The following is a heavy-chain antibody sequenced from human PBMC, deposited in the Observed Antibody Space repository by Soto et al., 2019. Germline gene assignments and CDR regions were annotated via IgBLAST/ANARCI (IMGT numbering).Heavy chain of an antibody. CDR1: GFPFSSYG. V-gene: IGHV3-30*18. D-gene: IGHD3-9*01. CDR2: ISYDGSNK. CDR3: AKDCDILTGCIDY. Sequence: PGGSLRLSCAASGFPFSSYGMHWVRQAPGKGLEWVAVISYDGSNKYYADSVKGRFTISRDNSKNTLYLQMNSLRAEDTAVYYCAKDCDILTGCIDYWGQGTLVTVSS. J-gene: IGHJ4*02.